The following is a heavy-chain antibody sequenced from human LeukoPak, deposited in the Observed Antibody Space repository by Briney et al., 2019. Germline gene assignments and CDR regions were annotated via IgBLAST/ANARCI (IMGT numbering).Heavy chain of an antibody. CDR1: GFTFSNYS. J-gene: IGHJ4*02. CDR3: ARVIRRFGEFSSDY. V-gene: IGHV3-48*02. CDR2: ISSRSSSI. D-gene: IGHD3-10*01. Sequence: GRSLRLSCAASGFTFSNYSMNWVRQAPGKGLEWVSYISSRSSSIYYLDSVKGRFTISRDNAKNSLYLQMNSLRDEDTAVYYCARVIRRFGEFSSDYWGQGTLVTVSS.